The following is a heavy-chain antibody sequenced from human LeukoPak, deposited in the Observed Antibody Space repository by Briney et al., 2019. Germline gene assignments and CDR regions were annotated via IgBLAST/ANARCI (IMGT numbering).Heavy chain of an antibody. CDR2: ISSSSSSYI. J-gene: IGHJ6*02. D-gene: IGHD6-13*01. CDR1: GFTFSSYS. Sequence: PGGSLRLSCAASGFTFSSYSMNWVRQAPRKGLEWVSSISSSSSSYIYYADSVKGRFTISRDNAKNSLYLQMNSLRAEDTAVYYCARESAAASYYYGMDVWGQRTTVTVSS. CDR3: ARESAAASYYYGMDV. V-gene: IGHV3-21*01.